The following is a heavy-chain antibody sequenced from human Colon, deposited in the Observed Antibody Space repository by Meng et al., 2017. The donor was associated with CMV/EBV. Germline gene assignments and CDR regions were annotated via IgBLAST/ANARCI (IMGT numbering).Heavy chain of an antibody. V-gene: IGHV3-73*01. CDR2: IRNKANNYAT. CDR1: GFSFSCSA. J-gene: IGHJ4*02. D-gene: IGHD3-22*01. CDR3: TRGRYDGSGNYFAY. Sequence: GFSFSCSAMHWVRQASGKGLEWVGRIRNKANNYATVYAASVNGRFTISRDDSKNTAFLQMNSLKSEDTAVYYCTRGRYDGSGNYFAYWGQGILVTVSS.